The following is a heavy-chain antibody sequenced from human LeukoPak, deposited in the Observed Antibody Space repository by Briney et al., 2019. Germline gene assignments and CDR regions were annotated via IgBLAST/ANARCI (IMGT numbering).Heavy chain of an antibody. CDR2: IWYDGSNK. J-gene: IGHJ4*02. CDR3: ARRSSLYYGSGRQVGYYFDY. D-gene: IGHD3-10*01. CDR1: GSTFSSYG. Sequence: PGRSLRLSCAASGSTFSSYGMHWVRQAPGKGLEWVAVIWYDGSNKYYADSVKGRFTISRDNSKNTLYLQMNSLRAEDTAVYYCARRSSLYYGSGRQVGYYFDYWGQGTLVTVSS. V-gene: IGHV3-33*01.